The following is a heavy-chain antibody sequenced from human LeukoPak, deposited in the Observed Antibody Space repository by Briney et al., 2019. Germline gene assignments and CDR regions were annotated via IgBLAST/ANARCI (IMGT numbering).Heavy chain of an antibody. CDR2: ISWNSGRL. CDR1: GFSFDDSA. D-gene: IGHD3-3*01. J-gene: IGHJ6*04. Sequence: GRSLRLSCAASGFSFDDSAMHWDRQAPGKGLEWVSGISWNSGRLGYADSVKGRFTISRDNANNSLYLQMNSLRPEDMALYYCAKSTYYDIWSGYMDVWGKGTTVTVSS. CDR3: AKSTYYDIWSGYMDV. V-gene: IGHV3-9*03.